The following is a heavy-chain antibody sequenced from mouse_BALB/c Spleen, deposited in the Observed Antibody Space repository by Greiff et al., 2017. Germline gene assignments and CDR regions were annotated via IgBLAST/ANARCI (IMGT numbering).Heavy chain of an antibody. D-gene: IGHD2-1*01. V-gene: IGHV1-82*01. CDR2: IYPGDGDT. CDR3: ARNYYSFDAMDY. CDR1: GYAFSSSW. J-gene: IGHJ4*01. Sequence: QVQLKQSGPELVKPGASVKISCKASGYAFSSSWMNWVKQRPGQGLEWIGRIYPGDGDTNYNGKFKGKATLTADKSSSTAYMQLSSLTSVDSAVYFCARNYYSFDAMDYWGQGTSVTVSS.